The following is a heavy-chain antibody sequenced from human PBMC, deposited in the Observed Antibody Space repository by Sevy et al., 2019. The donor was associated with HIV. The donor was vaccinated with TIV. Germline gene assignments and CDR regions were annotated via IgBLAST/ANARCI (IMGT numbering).Heavy chain of an antibody. J-gene: IGHJ6*02. Sequence: GGSLRLSCVASGFTFSDYYMSWVRQAPGKGLEWVSSISRSAITIYYADSVQGRFTNSRDNAKNSLYLQMNSLRAEDTAVYYCARALPADLESPYYYYGMDVWGQGTTVTVSS. CDR1: GFTFSDYY. CDR2: ISRSAITI. D-gene: IGHD1-1*01. CDR3: ARALPADLESPYYYYGMDV. V-gene: IGHV3-11*01.